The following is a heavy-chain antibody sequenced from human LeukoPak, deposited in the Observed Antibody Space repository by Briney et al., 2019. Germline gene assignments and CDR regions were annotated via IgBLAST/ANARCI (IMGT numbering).Heavy chain of an antibody. V-gene: IGHV4-39*07. CDR2: IYYSGST. Sequence: PSETLSLTCTVSGGSISSSSYYWGWIRQPPGKGLEWIGSIYYSGSTYYNPSLKSRVTISVDTSKNQFSLKLSSVTAADTAVYYCAGRQPALKRRYYGSGSYSDGMDVWGQGTTVTVSS. CDR3: AGRQPALKRRYYGSGSYSDGMDV. CDR1: GGSISSSSYY. J-gene: IGHJ6*02. D-gene: IGHD3-10*01.